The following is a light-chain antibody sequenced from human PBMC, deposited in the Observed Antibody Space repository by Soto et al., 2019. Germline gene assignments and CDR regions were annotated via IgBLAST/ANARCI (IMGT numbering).Light chain of an antibody. V-gene: IGLV2-23*02. CDR3: CSYAGSRMV. Sequence: QSALTQPASVSGSPGQSITISCTGTSSDVGNYNLVSWYQQHPGKAPKLMIYGVSKRPSGVSNRFSGSKSGNTASLTISGLQAEDEADYYCCSYAGSRMVFGGGTKLTVL. CDR2: GVS. CDR1: SSDVGNYNL. J-gene: IGLJ2*01.